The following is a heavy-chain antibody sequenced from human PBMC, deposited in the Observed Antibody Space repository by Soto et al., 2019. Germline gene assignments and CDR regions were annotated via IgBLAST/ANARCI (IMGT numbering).Heavy chain of an antibody. CDR2: ISYDGSNK. D-gene: IGHD6-13*01. J-gene: IGHJ6*02. Sequence: GGSLRLSCAASGFTFSSYGMHWVRQAPGKGLEWVAVISYDGSNKYYADSVKGRFTISRDNSKNTLYLQMNSLRAEDTAVYYCAKLGPFDSSSWPFYYYYYYGMDVWGQGTTVTVSS. V-gene: IGHV3-30*18. CDR1: GFTFSSYG. CDR3: AKLGPFDSSSWPFYYYYYYGMDV.